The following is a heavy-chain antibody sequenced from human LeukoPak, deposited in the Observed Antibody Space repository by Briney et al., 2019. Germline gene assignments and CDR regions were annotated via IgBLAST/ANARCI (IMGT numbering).Heavy chain of an antibody. CDR2: INPNNGDT. CDR1: GYTFTGYD. V-gene: IGHV1-2*02. CDR3: ARDGSSVAGFDY. J-gene: IGHJ4*02. Sequence: GASVKVSCKASGYTFTGYDMHWVRQAPGHPLEWMGWINPNNGDTNYAQNFQGRVTMTRDTSISTAYMELNRLRSDDTAVYYCARDGSSVAGFDYWGQGTLVTVSS. D-gene: IGHD6-19*01.